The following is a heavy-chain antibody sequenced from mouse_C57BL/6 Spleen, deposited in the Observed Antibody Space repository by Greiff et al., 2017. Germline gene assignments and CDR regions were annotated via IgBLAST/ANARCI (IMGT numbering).Heavy chain of an antibody. D-gene: IGHD2-4*01. J-gene: IGHJ4*01. CDR2: INPSSGYT. CDR1: GYTFTSYT. CDR3: ARDYYDYDEAMDY. V-gene: IGHV1-4*01. Sequence: QVQLQQSGAGLARPGASVKMSCKASGYTFTSYTMHWVKQRPGQGLEWIGYINPSSGYTKYNQKFKDKATLTADKSSSTAYMQLSSLTSEDSAVYYCARDYYDYDEAMDYWGQGTSVTVSS.